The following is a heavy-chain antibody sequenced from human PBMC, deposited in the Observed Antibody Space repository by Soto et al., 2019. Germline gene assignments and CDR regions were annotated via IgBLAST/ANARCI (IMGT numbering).Heavy chain of an antibody. CDR1: GGSISSSSYY. V-gene: IGHV4-39*01. Sequence: SETLSLSCTVSGGSISSSSYYWGWIRQHTGKRLEWIGSIYYSGSTYYNPSLKSRVTISVDTSKNHFSLKLSSVTAADTAVFYFARRGYICNWYFHCYGIYVCGQGTTVPVS. J-gene: IGHJ6*02. D-gene: IGHD1-1*01. CDR3: ARRGYICNWYFHCYGIYV. CDR2: IYYSGST.